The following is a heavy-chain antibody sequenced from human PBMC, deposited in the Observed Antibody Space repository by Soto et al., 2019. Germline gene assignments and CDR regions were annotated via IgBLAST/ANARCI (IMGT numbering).Heavy chain of an antibody. D-gene: IGHD5-12*01. J-gene: IGHJ4*02. CDR2: IYPGDSDT. CDR1: GYNFNTYW. V-gene: IGHV5-51*01. Sequence: GESLKISCEGSGYNFNTYWIGWVRQMPGKGLEWMALIYPGDSDTRYSPSFEGQVTLSVDRSISTAYLQWSSLKASDTAIYYCATSTVSYLQIVSSTTRGYFDDWGQGTLVTVSS. CDR3: ATSTVSYLQIVSSTTRGYFDD.